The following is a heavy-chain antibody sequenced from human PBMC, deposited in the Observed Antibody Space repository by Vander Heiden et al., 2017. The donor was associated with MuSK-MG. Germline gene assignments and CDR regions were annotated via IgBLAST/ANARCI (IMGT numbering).Heavy chain of an antibody. J-gene: IGHJ4*02. V-gene: IGHV4-38-2*01. D-gene: IGHD6-13*01. CDR3: ARHLGYGNNWSPIDY. Sequence: QVQLQESGPGLVKPSETLSLTCPVSGYSISSGYYWGWIRQPPGKGLDWIANIYHSGSTSYNLSLRSRVTISVDTSKNQFSLKLSSVTAADTAVYYCARHLGYGNNWSPIDYWGQGTLVTVSS. CDR2: IYHSGST. CDR1: GYSISSGYY.